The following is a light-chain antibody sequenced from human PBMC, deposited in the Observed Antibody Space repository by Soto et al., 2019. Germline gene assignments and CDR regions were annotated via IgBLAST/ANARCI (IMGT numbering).Light chain of an antibody. J-gene: IGLJ3*02. Sequence: QSVLTQPPSASGTPGQRVTISCSGSGSNIGTNYVYWYQQFPGTAPKLLIYKNNQRPSGVPARFSGSMSGTSASLAISGLRSEDEADYYCAAWDDSLRVFGGGTKVTVL. CDR1: GSNIGTNY. V-gene: IGLV1-47*01. CDR3: AAWDDSLRV. CDR2: KNN.